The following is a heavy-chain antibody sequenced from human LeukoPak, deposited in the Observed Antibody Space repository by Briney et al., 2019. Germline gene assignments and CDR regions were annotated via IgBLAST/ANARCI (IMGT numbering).Heavy chain of an antibody. CDR1: GYTFTSYY. J-gene: IGHJ4*02. V-gene: IGHV1-46*01. CDR2: INPSGGST. CDR3: AREAAAAGLDY. Sequence: RRASVKVPCKASGYTFTSYYMHWVRQAPGQGLEWMGIINPSGGSTSYAQKFQGRVTMTRDTSTSTVYMELSSLRSEDTAVYYCAREAAAAGLDYWGQGTLVTVSS. D-gene: IGHD6-13*01.